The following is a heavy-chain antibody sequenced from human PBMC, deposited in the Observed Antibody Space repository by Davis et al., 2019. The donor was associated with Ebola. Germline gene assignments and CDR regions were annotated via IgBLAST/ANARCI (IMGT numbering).Heavy chain of an antibody. Sequence: SETLSLTCTVSGGSISSHYWSWIRQSPAKGLEWIGYIHYSGSTMYSPSLKSRVTISVDTSKNQFSLKLSSMTAADTAIYYCARHRGASFDSWGQGALVTVSS. CDR2: IHYSGST. CDR1: GGSISSHY. V-gene: IGHV4-59*08. J-gene: IGHJ4*02. CDR3: ARHRGASFDS. D-gene: IGHD3-10*01.